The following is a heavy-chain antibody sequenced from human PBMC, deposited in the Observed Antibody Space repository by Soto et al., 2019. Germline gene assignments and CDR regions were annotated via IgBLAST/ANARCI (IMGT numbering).Heavy chain of an antibody. CDR2: ISSSSSYI. J-gene: IGHJ6*04. V-gene: IGHV3-21*01. CDR3: ARDPEDIVVVLAV. D-gene: IGHD2-2*01. CDR1: GFTFSSYS. Sequence: GGSLRLSCAASGFTFSSYSMNWVRQAPGKGLEWVSSISSSSSYIYYADSVKGRFTISRDNAKNSLYLQMNSLRAEDTAVYYCARDPEDIVVVLAVWGKGTTVTVSS.